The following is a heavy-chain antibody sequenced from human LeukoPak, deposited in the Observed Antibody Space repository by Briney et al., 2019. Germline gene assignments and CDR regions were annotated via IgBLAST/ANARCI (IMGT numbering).Heavy chain of an antibody. CDR3: ARAHCSSTSCYPKNYYYYYYMEV. V-gene: IGHV4-30-4*08. D-gene: IGHD2-2*01. CDR1: GGSISSGDYY. J-gene: IGHJ6*03. CDR2: NYYSGST. Sequence: SQTLSLTCTVSGGSISSGDYYWSWIRQPPGKVLEWIGYNYYSGSTYYNPSLKSRVTISVDTSKNQFSLKLSSVTAADTAVYYCARAHCSSTSCYPKNYYYYYYMEVWGKGTTVTVSS.